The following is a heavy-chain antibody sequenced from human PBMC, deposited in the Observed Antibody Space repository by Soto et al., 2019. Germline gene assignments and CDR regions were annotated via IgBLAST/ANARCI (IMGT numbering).Heavy chain of an antibody. Sequence: QVQLQESGPGLVKPSETLSLTCTVSGGSVSGGSYFWSWNRQPPGQGLEWIGYIYYSGSTNNNPSLTSRVTISAVTSKNQFSLKLSSVTAADTAVYYCARDYSSSSSYYYYYGMDVWGQGTTVTVSS. CDR1: GGSVSGGSYF. V-gene: IGHV4-61*01. D-gene: IGHD6-6*01. CDR3: ARDYSSSSSYYYYYGMDV. J-gene: IGHJ6*02. CDR2: IYYSGST.